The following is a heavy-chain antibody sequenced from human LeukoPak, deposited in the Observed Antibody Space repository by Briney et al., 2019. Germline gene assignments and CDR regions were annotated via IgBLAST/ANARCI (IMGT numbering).Heavy chain of an antibody. V-gene: IGHV3-74*01. Sequence: GRSQRLSCAASGFTFDDYAMHWVRQAPGKGLVWVSRINSDGSSTSYADSVKGRFTISRDNAKNTLYLQMNSLRAEDTAVYYCARDEVRYFDWSRFLYYYYYGMDVWGKGTTVTVSS. J-gene: IGHJ6*04. D-gene: IGHD3-9*01. CDR2: INSDGSST. CDR3: ARDEVRYFDWSRFLYYYYYGMDV. CDR1: GFTFDDYA.